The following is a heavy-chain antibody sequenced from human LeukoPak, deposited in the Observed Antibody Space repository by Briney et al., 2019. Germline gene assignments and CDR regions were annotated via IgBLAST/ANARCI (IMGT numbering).Heavy chain of an antibody. D-gene: IGHD5-12*01. CDR3: VRDGGVSGYDLLDY. J-gene: IGHJ4*02. CDR2: INQDGSKE. V-gene: IGHV3-7*01. CDR1: GFTFSNYW. Sequence: GGSLRLSCAASGFTFSNYWMTWVRQAPGKGLEWVAHINQDGSKEYYMDSVKARFTISRDNAKNSLSLQMNSLRAEDTAVYYCVRDGGVSGYDLLDYWGQGTQVTISS.